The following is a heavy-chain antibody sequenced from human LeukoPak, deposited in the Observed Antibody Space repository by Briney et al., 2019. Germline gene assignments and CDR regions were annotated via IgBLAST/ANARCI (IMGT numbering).Heavy chain of an antibody. CDR3: ARRSPHYDAFDI. CDR2: IIPIFGTA. D-gene: IGHD1-14*01. CDR1: GGTFISYA. Sequence: ASVKVSCKTSGGTFISYAISWVRQAPGQGLEWMGGIIPIFGTANYAQKFQGRVTITADESTSTAYMELSSLRSEDTAVYYCARRSPHYDAFDIWGQGTMVTVSS. J-gene: IGHJ3*02. V-gene: IGHV1-69*13.